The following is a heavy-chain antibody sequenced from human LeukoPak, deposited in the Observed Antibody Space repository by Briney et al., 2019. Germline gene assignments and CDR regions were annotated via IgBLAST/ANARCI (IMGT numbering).Heavy chain of an antibody. CDR3: AGRTYYFDY. J-gene: IGHJ4*02. CDR2: VSDDGDKT. CDR1: GFNFRNYG. V-gene: IGHV3-23*01. Sequence: PGGSLRLSCVASGFNFRNYGINWVRQAPGNGLEWVAAVSDDGDKTYYGDSVKGRFTVSRDNSKNTLYLQMSSLRAEDTAVYYCAGRTYYFDYWGQATLVTVSS. D-gene: IGHD3-16*01.